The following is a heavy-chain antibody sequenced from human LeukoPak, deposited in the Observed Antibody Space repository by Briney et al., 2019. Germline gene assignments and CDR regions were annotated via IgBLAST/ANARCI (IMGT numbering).Heavy chain of an antibody. CDR1: GGSISSYY. CDR3: ARGGYSGYDLAYFDY. CDR2: MYYSGST. Sequence: PSETLSLTCTVSGGSISSYYWSWIRQPPGKGLEWIGYMYYSGSTNYNPSLKSRVTISVDMSKNQVSLKLSSVTAADTAVYYCARGGYSGYDLAYFDYWGQGTLVTVSS. D-gene: IGHD5-12*01. V-gene: IGHV4-59*01. J-gene: IGHJ4*02.